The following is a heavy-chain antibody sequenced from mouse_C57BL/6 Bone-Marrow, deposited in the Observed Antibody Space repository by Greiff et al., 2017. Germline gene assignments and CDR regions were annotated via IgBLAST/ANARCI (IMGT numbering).Heavy chain of an antibody. Sequence: VQVVESGPGLVQPSQSLSITCTVSGFSLTSYGVHWVRQSPGKGLEWLGVIWRGGSTDYNAAFMSRLSITKDNSKSQVFFKMNSLQADDTAIYYCAKGILRPRDCAMDYWGQGTSVTVSS. J-gene: IGHJ4*01. CDR2: IWRGGST. CDR3: AKGILRPRDCAMDY. D-gene: IGHD1-2*01. V-gene: IGHV2-5*01. CDR1: GFSLTSYG.